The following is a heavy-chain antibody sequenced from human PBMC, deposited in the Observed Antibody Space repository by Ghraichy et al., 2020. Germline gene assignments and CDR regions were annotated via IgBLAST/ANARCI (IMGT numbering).Heavy chain of an antibody. J-gene: IGHJ4*02. CDR3: AKMDCSGGSCYRIAVYYFDY. D-gene: IGHD2-15*01. V-gene: IGHV3-23*01. CDR2: ISGSGGST. Sequence: GGSLRLSCAASGFTFSSYAMSWVRQAPGKGLEWVSAISGSGGSTYYADSVKGRFTISRDNSKNTLYLQMNSLRAEDTAVYYCAKMDCSGGSCYRIAVYYFDYWGQGTLVTVSS. CDR1: GFTFSSYA.